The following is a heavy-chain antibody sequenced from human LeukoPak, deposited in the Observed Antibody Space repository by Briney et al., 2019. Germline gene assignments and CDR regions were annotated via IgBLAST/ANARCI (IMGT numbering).Heavy chain of an antibody. V-gene: IGHV4-61*01. J-gene: IGHJ5*02. Sequence: SETLSLTCTVSGGSVSSGNHYWSWIRQPPGRGLEWIGYTYYTGDTTYNPSLKSRVTISIDTSKNQFSLKVTSVTATDTAIYYCARGKTWFAPWGQGTLVTISS. CDR3: ARGKTWFAP. CDR2: TYYTGDT. D-gene: IGHD4-23*01. CDR1: GGSVSSGNHY.